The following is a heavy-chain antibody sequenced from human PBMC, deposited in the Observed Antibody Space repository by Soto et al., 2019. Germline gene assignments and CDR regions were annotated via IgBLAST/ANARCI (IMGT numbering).Heavy chain of an antibody. J-gene: IGHJ4*02. CDR1: GRSMSGYY. D-gene: IGHD3-9*01. Sequence: SETLSLTCTVSGRSMSGYYWSWIRQPAGERLEWIGRIYTSGTTDFNPSLKGRVTMSVDTSKNQFSLKLTSVTAADTALYYCAREDYYDTGYYVVWGQGTLVTVSS. V-gene: IGHV4-4*07. CDR2: IYTSGTT. CDR3: AREDYYDTGYYVV.